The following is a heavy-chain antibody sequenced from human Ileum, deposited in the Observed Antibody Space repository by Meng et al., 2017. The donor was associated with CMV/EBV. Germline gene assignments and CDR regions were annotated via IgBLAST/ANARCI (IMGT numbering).Heavy chain of an antibody. CDR1: GFTFSSNW. CDR2: INSDGSST. J-gene: IGHJ5*02. V-gene: IGHV3-74*01. D-gene: IGHD1-26*01. Sequence: GESLKISCAASGFTFSSNWMHWVRQTPGKGLVWVSRINSDGSSTSYADSVKGRFTISRANAKNTVYLQINSLRAEDTAVYYCVRGPSVLSASYYSWFDPWGQGTLVTVSS. CDR3: VRGPSVLSASYYSWFDP.